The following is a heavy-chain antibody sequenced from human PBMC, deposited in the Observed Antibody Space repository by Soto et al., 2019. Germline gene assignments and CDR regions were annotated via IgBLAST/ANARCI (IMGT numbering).Heavy chain of an antibody. CDR2: IYYSGST. D-gene: IGHD4-17*01. CDR1: GGSISSYY. V-gene: IGHV4-59*01. J-gene: IGHJ5*02. CDR3: ARVLRNWFDP. Sequence: PSETLSLTCTDSGGSISSYYWSWIRQPPGKGLEWIGYIYYSGSTNYNPSLKSRVTISVDTSKNQFSLKLSSVTAAYTAVYYCARVLRNWFDPWGQGTLVSVSS.